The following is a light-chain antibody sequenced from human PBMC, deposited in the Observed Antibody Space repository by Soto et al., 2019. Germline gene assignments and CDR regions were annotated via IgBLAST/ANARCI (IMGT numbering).Light chain of an antibody. J-gene: IGLJ2*01. CDR3: CSYAGTYTLV. V-gene: IGLV2-11*01. CDR1: SSDVGGYKY. CDR2: DVT. Sequence: QSALTQPRSVSGSPGQSVTISCTGTSSDVGGYKYVSWYQQHPGKAPKLIIYDVTKRPSGVPDRFSASKSGNTASLTISGLQAEDEADYYCCSYAGTYTLVFGGGTKLTVL.